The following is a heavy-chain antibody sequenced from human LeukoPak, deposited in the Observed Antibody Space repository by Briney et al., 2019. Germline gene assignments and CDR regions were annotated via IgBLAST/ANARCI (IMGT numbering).Heavy chain of an antibody. D-gene: IGHD2-15*01. CDR3: AREYHGGQFDY. CDR1: GYSFTSYY. Sequence: GASVKVSCKASGYSFTSYYVHWARQAPGQGPVWMGTLYPSAGTTTTSDAQKFQGRVTMTSDTSTSTVYLELSGLIYEDTAVYYCAREYHGGQFDYWGQGTLVTVSS. J-gene: IGHJ4*02. V-gene: IGHV1-46*01. CDR2: LYPSAGTT.